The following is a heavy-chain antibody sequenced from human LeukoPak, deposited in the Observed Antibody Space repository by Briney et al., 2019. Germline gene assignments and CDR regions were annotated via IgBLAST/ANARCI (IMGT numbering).Heavy chain of an antibody. CDR2: IRSKPYSYAT. CDR3: KSGGEYCSTTSCPPDY. D-gene: IGHD2-2*01. J-gene: IGHJ4*02. Sequence: AGGSLRLSCAASGFTFSGSAMHWVRQASGKGLEWVGRIRSKPYSYATAYTASVNGRFTISRDDSKNTAYLQMNSLKPEDTAVYYCKSGGEYCSTTSCPPDYWGQGTLVTVSS. CDR1: GFTFSGSA. V-gene: IGHV3-73*01.